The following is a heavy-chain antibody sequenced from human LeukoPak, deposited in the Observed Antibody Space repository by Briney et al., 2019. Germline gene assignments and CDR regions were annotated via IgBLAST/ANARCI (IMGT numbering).Heavy chain of an antibody. Sequence: ASVMVSCKASGYTFTGNFMHWVRQAPGQGPEWMGRVNPNSGGTHYAQKFQDRVTMTRDTSISTVYMELSSLRSDDTAVYYRARDAVPGRAEYYFDYWGPGTLVTVSS. CDR2: VNPNSGGT. V-gene: IGHV1-2*06. D-gene: IGHD6-19*01. J-gene: IGHJ4*02. CDR3: ARDAVPGRAEYYFDY. CDR1: GYTFTGNF.